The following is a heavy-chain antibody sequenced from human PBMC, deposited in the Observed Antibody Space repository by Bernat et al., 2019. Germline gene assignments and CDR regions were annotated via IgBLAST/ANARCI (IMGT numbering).Heavy chain of an antibody. V-gene: IGHV3-23*01. CDR3: AKDHCSSTSCYFDY. CDR2: ISDSSGT. J-gene: IGHJ4*02. CDR1: GFPFSTYA. Sequence: EVQLLESGGGLVQPGGSLRLSCVVSGFPFSTYAMNWVRQAPGKGLEWVSAISDSSGTFYADSVKGRFTVTRDNSKDTLYLQMNNLRAEDTAIYYCAKDHCSSTSCYFDYWGQGTLVTVSS. D-gene: IGHD2-2*01.